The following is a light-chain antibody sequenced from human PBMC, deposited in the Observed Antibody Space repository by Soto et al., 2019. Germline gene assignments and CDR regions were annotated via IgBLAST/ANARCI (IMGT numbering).Light chain of an antibody. Sequence: EIVMAQFPETLAVSVGERATIKCRSSQILLHSSDNRNYLTWYQQKPGQPPKLLIYWASTRQSGVPDRFSGSGSGTDFTLTISGLQAEDVAVYYCQQYYTTPITFGQGTRLEIK. V-gene: IGKV4-1*01. J-gene: IGKJ5*01. CDR2: WAS. CDR1: QILLHSSDNRNY. CDR3: QQYYTTPIT.